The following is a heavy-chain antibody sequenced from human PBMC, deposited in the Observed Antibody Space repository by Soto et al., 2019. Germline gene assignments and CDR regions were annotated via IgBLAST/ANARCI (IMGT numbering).Heavy chain of an antibody. CDR3: ARRDIAAAGMMLDY. Sequence: PSETLSLTCAVYGGSFSGYYWSWIRQPPGKGLEWIGEINHSGSANYNPSLKSRVTISVDTSKNQFSLKLSSVTAADTAVYYCARRDIAAAGMMLDYWGQGTLVTVSS. D-gene: IGHD6-13*01. J-gene: IGHJ4*02. CDR1: GGSFSGYY. V-gene: IGHV4-34*01. CDR2: INHSGSA.